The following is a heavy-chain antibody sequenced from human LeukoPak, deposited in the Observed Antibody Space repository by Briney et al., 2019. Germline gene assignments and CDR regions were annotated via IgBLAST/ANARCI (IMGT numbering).Heavy chain of an antibody. J-gene: IGHJ6*03. CDR3: AKAGRAGGGITTIRGVRSDYMDV. Sequence: GGSLRLSCGASGFTFSTYGMSWVRQAPGKGLEWVSAISSSGGNTYYADSVKGRFTISRDNSKNTLYLQMNSLRAEDTAVYHCAKAGRAGGGITTIRGVRSDYMDVWGKGTTVTISS. D-gene: IGHD3-10*01. V-gene: IGHV3-23*01. CDR2: ISSSGGNT. CDR1: GFTFSTYG.